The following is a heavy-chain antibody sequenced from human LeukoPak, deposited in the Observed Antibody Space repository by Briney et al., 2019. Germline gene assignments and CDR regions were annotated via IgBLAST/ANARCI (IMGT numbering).Heavy chain of an antibody. CDR2: INHSGST. V-gene: IGHV4-34*01. J-gene: IGHJ6*03. Sequence: SETLSLTCTVSGGSISSYYWSWIRQPPGKGLEWIGEINHSGSTNYNPSLKSRVTISIDTSKNQFSLKLSSVTAADTAMYYCAGVVGGSYSMDVWGQGTTVTVSS. D-gene: IGHD1-26*01. CDR3: AGVVGGSYSMDV. CDR1: GGSISSYY.